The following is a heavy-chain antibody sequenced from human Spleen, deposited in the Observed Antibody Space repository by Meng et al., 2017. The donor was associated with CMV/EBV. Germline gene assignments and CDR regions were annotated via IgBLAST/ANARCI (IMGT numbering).Heavy chain of an antibody. Sequence: GGSLRLSCAASGFTFSSYGMNWVRQAPGKGLEWVSAISASGVNTYYADSVKGRFTISRDNSKNTLYLQMNGLRAEDTAVYSCAKEIGSSRPFDYWGQGTLVTVSS. CDR3: AKEIGSSRPFDY. CDR1: GFTFSSYG. J-gene: IGHJ4*01. CDR2: ISASGVNT. D-gene: IGHD6-6*01. V-gene: IGHV3-23*01.